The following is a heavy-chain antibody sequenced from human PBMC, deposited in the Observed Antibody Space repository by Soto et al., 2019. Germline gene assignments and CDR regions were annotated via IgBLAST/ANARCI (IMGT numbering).Heavy chain of an antibody. Sequence: EVQVLESGGGLVQPGGSLRLSCAASGFIFSRYTMNWVRQAPGKGLEWVSAISGSGSSTYYADSVKGRFTISRDNSKNTLYLQMNSLGAEDTAVYYSVPGAHNGGFIYWGQGTLVTVSS. CDR1: GFIFSRYT. CDR3: VPGAHNGGFIY. CDR2: ISGSGSST. V-gene: IGHV3-23*01. D-gene: IGHD3-10*01. J-gene: IGHJ4*02.